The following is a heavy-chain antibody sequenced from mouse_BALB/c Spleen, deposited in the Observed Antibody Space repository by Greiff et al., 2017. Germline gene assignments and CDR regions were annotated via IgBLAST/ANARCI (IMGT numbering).Heavy chain of an antibody. V-gene: IGHV5-4*02. Sequence: EVMLVESGGGLVKPGGSLKLSCAASGFTFSDYYMYWVRQTPEKRLEWVATISDGGSYTYYPDSVKGRFTISRDNAKNNLYLQMSSLKSEDTAMYYCARDEEHRFAYWGQGTLVTVSA. J-gene: IGHJ3*01. CDR3: ARDEEHRFAY. CDR1: GFTFSDYY. CDR2: ISDGGSYT.